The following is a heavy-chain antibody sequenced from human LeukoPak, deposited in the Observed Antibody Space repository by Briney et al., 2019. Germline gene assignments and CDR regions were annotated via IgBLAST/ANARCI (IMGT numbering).Heavy chain of an antibody. CDR2: INPNSGGT. J-gene: IGHJ6*02. CDR3: ARDTGRFLEWLFPYYYGMDV. D-gene: IGHD3-3*01. Sequence: ASVKVSCKASGYTFTGYYMHWVRQAPGQGLEWMGRINPNSGGTNYAQKLQGRVTMTTDTSTSTAYMELRSLRSDDTAVYYCARDTGRFLEWLFPYYYGMDVWGQGTTVTVSS. V-gene: IGHV1-2*06. CDR1: GYTFTGYY.